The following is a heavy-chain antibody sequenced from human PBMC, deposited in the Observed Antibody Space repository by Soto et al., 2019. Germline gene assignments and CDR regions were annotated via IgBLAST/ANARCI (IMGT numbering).Heavy chain of an antibody. CDR2: INHSGST. Sequence: SETLSLTCAVYGGSFSGYYWSWIRQPPGKGLEWIGEINHSGSTNYNPSLKSRVTISVDTSKNQFSLKLSSVTAADTAVYYCARFSGYYYDSSGYYPKNWGYYYYGMDVWGQGTTVTVSS. J-gene: IGHJ6*02. D-gene: IGHD3-22*01. CDR3: ARFSGYYYDSSGYYPKNWGYYYYGMDV. V-gene: IGHV4-34*01. CDR1: GGSFSGYY.